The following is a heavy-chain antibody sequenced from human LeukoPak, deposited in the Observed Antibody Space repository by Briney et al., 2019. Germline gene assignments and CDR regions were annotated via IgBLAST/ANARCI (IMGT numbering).Heavy chain of an antibody. D-gene: IGHD3-10*01. J-gene: IGHJ6*02. CDR1: GGSVSSGSYY. CDR2: IYYSGST. CDR3: ARVPRGGYYYGMDV. V-gene: IGHV4-61*01. Sequence: PSETLSLTCTVSGGSVSSGSYYWSWIRQPPGKGLEWIGYIYYSGSTNYNPSLKSRVTISVDTSKNQFSLKLSSVTAADTAVYYCARVPRGGYYYGMDVWGQGTTVTVSS.